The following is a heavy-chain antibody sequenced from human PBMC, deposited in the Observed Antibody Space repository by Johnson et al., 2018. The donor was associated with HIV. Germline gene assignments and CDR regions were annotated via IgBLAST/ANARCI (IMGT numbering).Heavy chain of an antibody. Sequence: VQLVESGGGVVQPGGSLRLSCAASGFTFNKYAMSWVRQAPRKGLVWVSAISGSGVRTYYADSVKGRFTISRDNSKNTLYLQMNSLRAEDTAMYYCATSGLTLGSSSSHAFDIWGQGTMVTVSS. CDR2: ISGSGVRT. D-gene: IGHD6-6*01. CDR3: ATSGLTLGSSSSHAFDI. J-gene: IGHJ3*02. CDR1: GFTFNKYA. V-gene: IGHV3-23*04.